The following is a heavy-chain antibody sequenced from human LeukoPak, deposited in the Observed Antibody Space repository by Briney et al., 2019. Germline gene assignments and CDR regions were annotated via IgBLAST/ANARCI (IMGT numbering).Heavy chain of an antibody. J-gene: IGHJ4*02. CDR2: ITSDGSYT. CDR1: GFSFSTYW. Sequence: PGGSLRLSCAASGFSFSTYWMHWVRQAPGKGLVWVSRITSDGSYTNYADSMKGRFTISRDNAKKTLYLQMNSLRVEDTAIYYCTRPSAGGGLASDYWGQGTLVTVSS. CDR3: TRPSAGGGLASDY. V-gene: IGHV3-74*01. D-gene: IGHD3-10*01.